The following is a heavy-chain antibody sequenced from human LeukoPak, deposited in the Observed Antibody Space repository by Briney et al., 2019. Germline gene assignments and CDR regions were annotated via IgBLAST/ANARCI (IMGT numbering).Heavy chain of an antibody. J-gene: IGHJ4*02. Sequence: GGSLRLSCAASGFTFSSYSMNWVRQAPGKGLEWVSHITASGTAMFYADSVKGRFTISRDNAKNSLYLQMNSLRDEDTAVYYCARDQDTGSGWYWGGYYFDYWGQGTLVTVSS. D-gene: IGHD6-19*01. CDR1: GFTFSSYS. CDR3: ARDQDTGSGWYWGGYYFDY. CDR2: ITASGTAM. V-gene: IGHV3-48*02.